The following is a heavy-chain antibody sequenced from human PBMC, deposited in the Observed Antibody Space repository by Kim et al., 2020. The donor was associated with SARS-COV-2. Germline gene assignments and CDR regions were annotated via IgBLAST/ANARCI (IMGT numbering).Heavy chain of an antibody. V-gene: IGHV4-30-2*01. Sequence: TPSLKSRVTISVDRSKNQFSLKLSAVTAADTAVYYCARGGRDSSGYYYDYWGQGTLVTVSS. D-gene: IGHD3-22*01. CDR3: ARGGRDSSGYYYDY. J-gene: IGHJ4*02.